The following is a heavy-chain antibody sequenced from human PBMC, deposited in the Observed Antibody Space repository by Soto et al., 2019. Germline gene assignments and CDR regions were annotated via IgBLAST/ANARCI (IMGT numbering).Heavy chain of an antibody. CDR3: AKRNIEYSSSHYYYYMDV. J-gene: IGHJ6*03. Sequence: GGSLRLSCAASGFTFSSYAMSWVRQAPGKGLEWVSAISGSGGSTYYADSVKGRFTISRDNSKNTLYLQMNSLRAEDTAVYYCAKRNIEYSSSHYYYYMDVWGKGTTVTVSS. CDR2: ISGSGGST. CDR1: GFTFSSYA. D-gene: IGHD6-6*01. V-gene: IGHV3-23*01.